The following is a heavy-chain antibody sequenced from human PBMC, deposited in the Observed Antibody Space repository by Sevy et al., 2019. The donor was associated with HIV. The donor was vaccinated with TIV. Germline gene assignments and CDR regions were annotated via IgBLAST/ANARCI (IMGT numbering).Heavy chain of an antibody. CDR3: ARGMDTAMVLDAFDI. Sequence: GGSLRLSCAASGFTFSSYSMNWVRQAPGKGLEWVSSISSSSSYIYYADSVKGRFTISRDNAKNSLYLQMNSLRAGDTAVYYCARGMDTAMVLDAFDIWGQGTMVTVSS. D-gene: IGHD5-18*01. CDR1: GFTFSSYS. CDR2: ISSSSSYI. J-gene: IGHJ3*02. V-gene: IGHV3-21*01.